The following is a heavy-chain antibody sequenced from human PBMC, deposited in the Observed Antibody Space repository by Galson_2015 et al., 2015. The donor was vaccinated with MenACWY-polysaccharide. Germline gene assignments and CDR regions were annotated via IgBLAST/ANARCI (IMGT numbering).Heavy chain of an antibody. Sequence: CAISGDSVSSYSAGWNWIRQSPSRGLEWLGRTYYRSKWYIDYAVSVNGRISITPDTSRNQFSLQLSSVTPEDTAMYYCAGGGLVRGALGWIDPWGPGILVTVSS. J-gene: IGHJ5*02. V-gene: IGHV6-1*01. CDR3: AGGGLVRGALGWIDP. D-gene: IGHD3-16*02. CDR1: GDSVSSYSAG. CDR2: TYYRSKWYI.